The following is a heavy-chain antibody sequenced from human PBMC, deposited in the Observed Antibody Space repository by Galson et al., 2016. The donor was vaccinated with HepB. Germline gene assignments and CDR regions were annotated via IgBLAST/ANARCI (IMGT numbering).Heavy chain of an antibody. Sequence: SLRLSCAASGFTFSRYEMNWVRQAPGKGLEWVALIWRDGRNKYYADSVKGRFTISRDNAKKSLYLQMNSLRAEDTAVYYCARAPIEVDGMRHYYYGMDVWGQGTTVTVSS. V-gene: IGHV3-33*08. CDR3: ARAPIEVDGMRHYYYGMDV. CDR2: IWRDGRNK. J-gene: IGHJ6*02. D-gene: IGHD6-13*01. CDR1: GFTFSRYE.